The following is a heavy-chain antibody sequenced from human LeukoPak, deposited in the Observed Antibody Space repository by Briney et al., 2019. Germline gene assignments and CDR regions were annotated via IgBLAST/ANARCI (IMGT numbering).Heavy chain of an antibody. J-gene: IGHJ4*02. V-gene: IGHV1-46*01. CDR2: INPSGGST. Sequence: ASVKVSCKASGYTFTSYYMHWVRQAPGQGLEWMGIINPSGGSTSYAQKFQGRVTMTRDMSTSTVYMELNSLRAEDTAVYYCARDRDGYNYWAWYFDYWGQGTLVTVSS. CDR1: GYTFTSYY. CDR3: ARDRDGYNYWAWYFDY. D-gene: IGHD5-24*01.